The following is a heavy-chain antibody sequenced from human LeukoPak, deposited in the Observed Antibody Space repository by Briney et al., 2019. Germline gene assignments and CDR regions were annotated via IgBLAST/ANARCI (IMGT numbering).Heavy chain of an antibody. CDR2: AYYRSKWLF. Sequence: SQTLSLTCALSGDSVSFNSDVWNWIRQSPSRGLEWLGRAYYRSKWLFDYAVSVKSRLTITPDTPKNQFYLQLSSVTPEDTAVYYCVRDANWGLDALDIWGQGTMVTVSS. CDR3: VRDANWGLDALDI. V-gene: IGHV6-1*01. D-gene: IGHD7-27*01. J-gene: IGHJ3*02. CDR1: GDSVSFNSDV.